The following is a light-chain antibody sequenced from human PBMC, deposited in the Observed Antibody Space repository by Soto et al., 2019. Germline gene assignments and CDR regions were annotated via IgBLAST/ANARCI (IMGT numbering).Light chain of an antibody. CDR1: RGISGW. J-gene: IGKJ4*01. CDR3: QQANSFPLT. V-gene: IGKV1-12*01. Sequence: DIQMTQSPSSVSASVGDRVTITCRASRGISGWLGWYQHKAGKAPKLLLYSASSLKSGVSSRFSSSGYGTDFSLTISSLQPEESATYYCQQANSFPLTFGGGTKVEIK. CDR2: SAS.